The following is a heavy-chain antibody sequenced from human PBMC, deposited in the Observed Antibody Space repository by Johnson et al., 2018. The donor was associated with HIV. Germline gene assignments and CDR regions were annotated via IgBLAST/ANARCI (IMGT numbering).Heavy chain of an antibody. CDR2: ISYDGSNK. D-gene: IGHD6-6*01. J-gene: IGHJ3*02. CDR1: GFTFSSYA. Sequence: QVQLVESGGGVVRPGGSLRLSCAASGFTFSSYAMHWVRQAPGKGLEWVAVISYDGSNKYYADSVKGRFTISRDNSKNTLYLQMNSLRAEDTAVYYCAILSIADAFDIWGQGTMVTVSS. V-gene: IGHV3-30*04. CDR3: AILSIADAFDI.